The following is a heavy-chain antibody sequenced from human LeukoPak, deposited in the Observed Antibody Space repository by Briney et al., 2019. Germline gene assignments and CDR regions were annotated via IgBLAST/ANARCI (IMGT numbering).Heavy chain of an antibody. D-gene: IGHD3-9*01. CDR3: AHRAGFYDPVTGSSFDS. J-gene: IGHJ4*02. CDR1: GFSLTTSGVG. Sequence: SGPTLVNPTQILTLTCTFSGFSLTTSGVGVAWIRQPPGKALEWLALIYWDDDKRYSPSLKSRLTIAKDTSKNQVVLTMTNVDPVDTGTYFCAHRAGFYDPVTGSSFDSWGPGTLVTVSS. V-gene: IGHV2-5*02. CDR2: IYWDDDK.